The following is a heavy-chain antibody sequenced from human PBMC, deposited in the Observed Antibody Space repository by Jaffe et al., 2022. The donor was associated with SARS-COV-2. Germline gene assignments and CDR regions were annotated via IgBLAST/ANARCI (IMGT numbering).Heavy chain of an antibody. V-gene: IGHV3-23*01. CDR3: AKDLVGHGDDRHFDY. Sequence: EVQLLESGGGLAQPGGSLRLSCAASGFTFSSYGMNWVRQAPGKGLEWVSTISGSGGAGGGGITYYADSLKGRFTISRDNSKNTLYLQMNSLRVEDTAVYFCAKDLVGHGDDRHFDYWGQGTLVTVSS. CDR1: GFTFSSYG. CDR2: ISGSGGAGGGGIT. J-gene: IGHJ4*02. D-gene: IGHD7-27*01.